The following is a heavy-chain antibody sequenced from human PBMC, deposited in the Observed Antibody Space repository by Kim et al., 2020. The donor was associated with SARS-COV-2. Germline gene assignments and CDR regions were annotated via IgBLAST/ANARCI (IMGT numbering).Heavy chain of an antibody. V-gene: IGHV3-23*01. CDR2: ISGSGGST. CDR3: AKDGPIAAAGVNWFDP. D-gene: IGHD6-13*01. Sequence: GGSLRLSCAASGFTFSSYAMSWVRQAPGKGLEWVSAISGSGGSTYYADSVKGRFTISRDNSKNTLYLQMNSLRAEDTAVYYCAKDGPIAAAGVNWFDPWGQGTLVTVSS. J-gene: IGHJ5*02. CDR1: GFTFSSYA.